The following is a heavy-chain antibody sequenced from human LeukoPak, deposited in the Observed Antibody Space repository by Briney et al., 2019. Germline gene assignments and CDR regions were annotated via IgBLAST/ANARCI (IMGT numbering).Heavy chain of an antibody. Sequence: PGGSLRLSCAASGFTFSSYAMHWVRQAPGKGLEWVAVISYDGSNKYYADSVKGRFTISRDNSKNTPYLQMNSLRAEDTAVYYCARAPIHHVRGVIIVWFDPWGQGTLVTVSS. CDR1: GFTFSSYA. J-gene: IGHJ5*02. V-gene: IGHV3-30*04. CDR3: ARAPIHHVRGVIIVWFDP. D-gene: IGHD3-10*01. CDR2: ISYDGSNK.